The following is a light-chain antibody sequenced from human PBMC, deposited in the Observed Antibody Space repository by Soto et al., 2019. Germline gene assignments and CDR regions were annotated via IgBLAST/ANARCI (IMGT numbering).Light chain of an antibody. J-gene: IGLJ1*01. Sequence: QSGLTQPPSASGSPGQSVTISCTGTSSDVGGYNYVSWYQQHPGKAPKLMIYEVSKRPSGVPDRFSGSKPGNTASLTVSGLQAEDEADYYCSSYAGSNNLYVFGTGTKVTVL. CDR2: EVS. CDR3: SSYAGSNNLYV. CDR1: SSDVGGYNY. V-gene: IGLV2-8*01.